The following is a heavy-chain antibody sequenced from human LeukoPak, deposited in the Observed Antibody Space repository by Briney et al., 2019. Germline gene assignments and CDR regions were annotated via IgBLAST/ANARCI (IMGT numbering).Heavy chain of an antibody. CDR3: ARETYYDSSGRWFDP. CDR2: INYSRST. CDR1: VGSFSGYY. V-gene: IGHV4-34*01. D-gene: IGHD3-22*01. Sequence: SETLSLTCALYVGSFSGYYWSCIRRPPGNGLKCIGEINYSRSTNYYPSFKSRVTISVDTSKNQFSLKLSSVTAADTAVYYCARETYYDSSGRWFDPWGQGTLVTVSS. J-gene: IGHJ5*02.